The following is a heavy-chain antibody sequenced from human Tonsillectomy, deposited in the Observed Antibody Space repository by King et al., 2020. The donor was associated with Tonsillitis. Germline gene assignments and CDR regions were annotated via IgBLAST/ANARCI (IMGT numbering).Heavy chain of an antibody. CDR3: ARAGFRLTTVVTFYYSHMDV. D-gene: IGHD4-23*01. V-gene: IGHV1-69*06. CDR2: IIPIFDTA. Sequence: KESGSSVKVSCKASGGTFSTSAISWVRQAPGQGLEWMGGIIPIFDTANYAQKFQGRVTITADKSTSTVFMALSSLRPEDTAVYYCARAGFRLTTVVTFYYSHMDVWGKGTTVTVSS. J-gene: IGHJ6*03. CDR1: GGTFSTSA.